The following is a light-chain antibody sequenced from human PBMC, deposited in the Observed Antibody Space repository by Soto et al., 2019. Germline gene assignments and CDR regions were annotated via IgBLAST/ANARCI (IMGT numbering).Light chain of an antibody. CDR1: QGISNE. J-gene: IGKJ1*01. V-gene: IGKV1-6*01. CDR3: LQDYDSTRT. CDR2: AAS. Sequence: IQMTQYPPSLSASVGDRVTITWGASQGISNELSWFQQRPGHAPTLLISAASRLQSGVPSRFSGRGSGTDFTITISSLKYEDFETYYCLQDYDSTRTFGHGTKVDIK.